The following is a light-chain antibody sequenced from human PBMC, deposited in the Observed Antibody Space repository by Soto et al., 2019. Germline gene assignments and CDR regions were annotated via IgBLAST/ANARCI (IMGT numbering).Light chain of an antibody. Sequence: QSALTQPASVSGSPGQSITISCTGTSSDVGGYNYVSWYQQHPGKAPKLMIYEVSNRPSGVSNRFSGSKSGNTASLPISGRQAEDEADYYCSSYTSSSIPVVFGGGTQLTVL. CDR3: SSYTSSSIPVV. J-gene: IGLJ2*01. CDR1: SSDVGGYNY. CDR2: EVS. V-gene: IGLV2-14*01.